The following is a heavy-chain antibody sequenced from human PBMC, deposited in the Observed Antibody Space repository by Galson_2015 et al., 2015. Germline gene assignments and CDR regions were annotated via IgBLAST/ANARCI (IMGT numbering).Heavy chain of an antibody. CDR3: TRPDYGDPPYYYYYGMDV. Sequence: SLRLSCAASGFTFSGSAMHWVRQASGKGLEWVGRIRSKANSYATAYAASVKGRFTISRDDSKNTAYLQMNSLKTEDTAVYYCTRPDYGDPPYYYYYGMDVWGQGTTVTVSS. V-gene: IGHV3-73*01. CDR2: IRSKANSYAT. CDR1: GFTFSGSA. J-gene: IGHJ6*02. D-gene: IGHD4-17*01.